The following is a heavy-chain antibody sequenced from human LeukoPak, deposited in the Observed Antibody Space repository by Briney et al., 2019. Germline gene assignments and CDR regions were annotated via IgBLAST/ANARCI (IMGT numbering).Heavy chain of an antibody. J-gene: IGHJ5*02. D-gene: IGHD3-16*01. CDR3: ARQEGGLTWFDP. CDR2: IYYSGST. Sequence: PSETLSLTCTVSGGSISSYYWSWIRQPPGKGLEWIGYIYYSGSTNYNPSLKSRVTISVDTSKNQFSLKLSSVTAADTAVYYCARQEGGLTWFDPWGQGTLVTVSS. V-gene: IGHV4-59*08. CDR1: GGSISSYY.